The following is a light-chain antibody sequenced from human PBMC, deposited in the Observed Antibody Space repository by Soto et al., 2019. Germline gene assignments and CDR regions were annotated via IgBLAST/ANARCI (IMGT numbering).Light chain of an antibody. CDR3: HQYHNWPMT. V-gene: IGKV3-15*01. J-gene: IGKJ5*01. CDR1: QPVNNN. CDR2: DSS. Sequence: IRRTQSPATLSASPGDRATLSCRASQPVNNNLAWYQQKPGQAPRLLIYDSSTRATGIPARFSGSESGTEFTLTISSLQSEDFAVYYCHQYHNWPMTFGQGTRLEI.